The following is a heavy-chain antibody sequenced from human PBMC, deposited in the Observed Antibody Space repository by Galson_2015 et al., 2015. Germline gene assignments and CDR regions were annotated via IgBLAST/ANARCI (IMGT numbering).Heavy chain of an antibody. CDR1: GFSLNTRGVG. D-gene: IGHD3-16*01. Sequence: PALVKPTQTLTLTCTFSGFSLNTRGVGVGWIRQPPGKALEWLALIYWDGDKRHSPSLKNRLTITKDTSKNQVVFTMTNMDPVDTAAYYCALFGGGAFDIWGQGPMVTVSS. CDR2: IYWDGDK. V-gene: IGHV2-5*02. J-gene: IGHJ3*02. CDR3: ALFGGGAFDI.